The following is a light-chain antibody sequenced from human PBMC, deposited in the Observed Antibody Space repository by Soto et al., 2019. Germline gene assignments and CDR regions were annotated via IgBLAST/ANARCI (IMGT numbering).Light chain of an antibody. CDR3: SSYTINTARV. CDR1: GSDIGRYSY. V-gene: IGLV2-14*01. J-gene: IGLJ3*02. CDR2: GVS. Sequence: QSALTQPASVSGSPGQSITISCAGTGSDIGRYSYVSWYQQYPGKVPKLIIYGVSNRPSGVSSRFSGAKSGKTASLTISGLQSEDEADYYCSSYTINTARVFGGGTKLTVL.